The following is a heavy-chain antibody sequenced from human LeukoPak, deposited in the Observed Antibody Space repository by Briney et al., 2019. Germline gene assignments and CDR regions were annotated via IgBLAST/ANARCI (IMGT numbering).Heavy chain of an antibody. V-gene: IGHV3-64D*06. CDR2: ISSNGGST. J-gene: IGHJ1*01. CDR3: VKDPVAGPAVYAEYFHH. Sequence: PGGSLGLSCSASGFTFSSYAMHWVRQAPGKGLEYVSAISSNGGSTYYADSVKGRFTISRDNSKNTLYLQMSSLRAEDTALYYCVKDPVAGPAVYAEYFHHWGQGTLVTVSS. CDR1: GFTFSSYA. D-gene: IGHD6-19*01.